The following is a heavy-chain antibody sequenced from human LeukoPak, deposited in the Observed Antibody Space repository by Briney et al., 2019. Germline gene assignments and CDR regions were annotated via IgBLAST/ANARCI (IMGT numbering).Heavy chain of an antibody. CDR2: LRGDGET. Sequence: GGSLRLSCVASGFIFRDYAMSWVRQAPAGGLEWVSSLRGDGETFYTDSVKGRFTLSRDHSRDTVYLQLSNLRVEDTAVYYCAKASWVSSADAVLWGQGTLVTVS. D-gene: IGHD3-16*01. CDR3: AKASWVSSADAVL. CDR1: GFIFRDYA. J-gene: IGHJ4*02. V-gene: IGHV3-23*01.